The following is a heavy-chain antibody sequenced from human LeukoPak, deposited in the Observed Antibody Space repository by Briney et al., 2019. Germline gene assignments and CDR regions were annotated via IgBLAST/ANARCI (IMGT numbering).Heavy chain of an antibody. D-gene: IGHD1-7*01. CDR1: GYTFTGYY. CDR3: ATELPFDY. J-gene: IGHJ4*02. V-gene: IGHV1-8*02. CDR2: MNPNSGNT. Sequence: ASVEVSCKASGYTFTGYYMHWVRQAPGQGLEWMGWMNPNSGNTGYAQKFQGRVTMTRNTSISTAYMELSSLRSEDTAVYYCATELPFDYWGQGTLVTVSS.